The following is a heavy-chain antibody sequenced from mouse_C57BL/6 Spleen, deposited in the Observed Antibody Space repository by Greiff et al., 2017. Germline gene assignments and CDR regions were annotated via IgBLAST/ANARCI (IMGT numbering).Heavy chain of an antibody. Sequence: VQLQQPGTELVKPGASVKLSCKASGYTFTSYWMHWVKQRPGQGLEWIGNINPSNGGTNYNEKFKSKATLTVDKSSSTAYMQLSSLTSEDSAVYCCARSLLLRLYFDYWGKGTTLTVSS. D-gene: IGHD1-1*01. CDR3: ARSLLLRLYFDY. CDR2: INPSNGGT. V-gene: IGHV1-53*01. CDR1: GYTFTSYW. J-gene: IGHJ2*01.